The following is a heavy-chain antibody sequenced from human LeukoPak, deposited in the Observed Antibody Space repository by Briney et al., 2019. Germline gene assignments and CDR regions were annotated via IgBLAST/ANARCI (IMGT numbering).Heavy chain of an antibody. Sequence: SETLSLTCTVSGGSVSSGSYHWSWIRQPPGKGLEWIGHIYYSGSTNYNPSLKSRVTISLDTSKNQFSLKVSSVTAADTAVYYCARGEVRGVDYYYGVDVWGQGTTVIVSS. CDR1: GGSVSSGSYH. J-gene: IGHJ6*02. V-gene: IGHV4-61*01. D-gene: IGHD3-10*01. CDR2: IYYSGST. CDR3: ARGEVRGVDYYYGVDV.